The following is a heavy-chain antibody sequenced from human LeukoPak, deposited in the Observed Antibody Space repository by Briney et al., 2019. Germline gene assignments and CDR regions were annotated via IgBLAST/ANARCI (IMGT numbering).Heavy chain of an antibody. CDR1: GFNVSGNN. CDR2: IHSDGMT. J-gene: IGHJ4*02. V-gene: IGHV3-53*01. CDR3: AASYDFWSGYPY. D-gene: IGHD3-3*01. Sequence: GGSLRLSCAASGFNVSGNNMTWVRQAPGKGLEWVSIIHSDGMTYYANSVKGRFTISRDSSKNTVYLQMNSLRAEDTAVYYCAASYDFWSGYPYWGQGTLVTVSS.